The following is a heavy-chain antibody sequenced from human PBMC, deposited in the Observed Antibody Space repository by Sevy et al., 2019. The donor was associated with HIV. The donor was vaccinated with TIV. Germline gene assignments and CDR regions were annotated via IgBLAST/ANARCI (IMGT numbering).Heavy chain of an antibody. J-gene: IGHJ6*02. Sequence: SETLSLTCTVSGGSISSGGYYWSWIRQHPGKGLEWIGYIYYSGSTYYNPSLKSRVTISVDTSKNQFSLKLSSVTAAETAVYYCASAIGYCTNGVCSGQGYYYYGMDVWGQGTTVTVSS. CDR3: ASAIGYCTNGVCSGQGYYYYGMDV. CDR2: IYYSGST. CDR1: GGSISSGGYY. D-gene: IGHD2-8*01. V-gene: IGHV4-31*03.